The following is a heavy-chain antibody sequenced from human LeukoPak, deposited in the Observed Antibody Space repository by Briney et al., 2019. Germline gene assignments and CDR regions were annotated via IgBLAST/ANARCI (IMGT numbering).Heavy chain of an antibody. D-gene: IGHD3-22*01. CDR3: AKIPHSSYYYDSSGYLDY. Sequence: GGSLRLSCAASGFTFSTYAMNWVRQAPGKGLEWVVAINGSGGSKYNADSVKGRFTISRNNAKDTLYLQMHSLRAEDTAIYYCAKIPHSSYYYDSSGYLDYWGQGTLVSVSS. CDR1: GFTFSTYA. V-gene: IGHV3-23*01. CDR2: INGSGGSK. J-gene: IGHJ4*02.